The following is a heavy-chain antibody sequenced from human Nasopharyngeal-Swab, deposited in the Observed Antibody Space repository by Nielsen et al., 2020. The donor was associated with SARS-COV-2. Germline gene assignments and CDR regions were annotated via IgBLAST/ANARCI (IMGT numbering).Heavy chain of an antibody. CDR3: ARDGDYTDV. D-gene: IGHD4-11*01. CDR1: GGSISSGSYY. Sequence: SETLSLTCTVSGGSISSGSYYWSWIRQPAGKGLEWIGRIYTSGSTNYNPSLKSRVTISVDTSKNQFSLKLSSVTAADTAVYYCARDGDYTDVWGQGPRSPSP. CDR2: IYTSGST. V-gene: IGHV4-61*02. J-gene: IGHJ6*02.